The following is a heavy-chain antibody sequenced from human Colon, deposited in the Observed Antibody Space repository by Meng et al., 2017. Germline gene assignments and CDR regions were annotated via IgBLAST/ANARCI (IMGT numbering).Heavy chain of an antibody. V-gene: IGHV4-4*02. Sequence: QLQESGHGLVKPSGTLYLSCVVSGGSLISSNWWTWVRQAPGKGLEWIGEIYRSGSTNYNPSLKSRVTISIDTSKNEFSLKLTSVTAADTALYYCARRVQYSSGYYYFDFWGQGTLVTVSS. CDR2: IYRSGST. J-gene: IGHJ4*02. CDR1: GGSLISSNW. D-gene: IGHD3-22*01. CDR3: ARRVQYSSGYYYFDF.